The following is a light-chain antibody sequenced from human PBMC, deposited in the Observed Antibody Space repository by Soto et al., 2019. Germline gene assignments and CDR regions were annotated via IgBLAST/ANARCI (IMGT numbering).Light chain of an antibody. CDR1: QSVSAW. J-gene: IGKJ3*01. Sequence: DLQTTRSPSTLNTTIEERVTITCLATQSVSAWLAWYQQKPGKAPDLLIYDGYTLASGVPPRFSGGGFGTEFTLNISSLQPDDSATYYCQHYNTYSKTFGPGTRVEI. V-gene: IGKV1-5*01. CDR3: QHYNTYSKT. CDR2: DGY.